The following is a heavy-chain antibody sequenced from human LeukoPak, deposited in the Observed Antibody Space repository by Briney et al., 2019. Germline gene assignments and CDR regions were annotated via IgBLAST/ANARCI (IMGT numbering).Heavy chain of an antibody. J-gene: IGHJ3*02. CDR2: INHSGST. V-gene: IGHV4-34*01. CDR1: GGSFSGYY. Sequence: SETLSLTCAVYGGSFSGYYWSWIRQPPGKGLEWIGEINHSGSTNYNPSLKGRVTISVDTSKNQFSLKLSSVTAADTAVYYCARGLGAFDIWGQGTMVTVSS. CDR3: ARGLGAFDI.